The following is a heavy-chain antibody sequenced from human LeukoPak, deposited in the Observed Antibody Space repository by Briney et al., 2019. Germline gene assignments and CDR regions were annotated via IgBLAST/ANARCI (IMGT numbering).Heavy chain of an antibody. J-gene: IGHJ1*01. CDR1: GYTFTSYG. D-gene: IGHD2-15*01. Sequence: ASVKVSCKASGYTFTSYGISWVRQAPGQGLEWMGWTSAYNGNTNYAQKLQGRVTMTTDTSTSTAYMELRSLRSDDTAVYYCARIRCSGGSCYLEYFQHWGQGTLVTVSS. CDR3: ARIRCSGGSCYLEYFQH. CDR2: TSAYNGNT. V-gene: IGHV1-18*01.